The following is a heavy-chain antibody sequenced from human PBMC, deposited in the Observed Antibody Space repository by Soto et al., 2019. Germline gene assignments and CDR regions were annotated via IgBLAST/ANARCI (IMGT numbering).Heavy chain of an antibody. Sequence: ASVKVSCKASGYTFTGYYMHWVRQAPGQGLEWMGWINPNSGGTNYAQKFQGRVTMTRDTSISTAYMELSRLRSDDTAVYYCARDTPYSSGWEFDYWGQGTLVTVSS. CDR1: GYTFTGYY. CDR3: ARDTPYSSGWEFDY. D-gene: IGHD6-19*01. V-gene: IGHV1-2*02. J-gene: IGHJ4*02. CDR2: INPNSGGT.